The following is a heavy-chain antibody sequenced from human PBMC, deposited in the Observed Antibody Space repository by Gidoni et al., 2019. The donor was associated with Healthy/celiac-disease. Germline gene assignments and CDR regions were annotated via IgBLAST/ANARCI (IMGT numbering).Heavy chain of an antibody. CDR1: GYTFTGYY. J-gene: IGHJ5*02. D-gene: IGHD3-22*01. CDR3: ARDGKYYDSSGYYHPAGWFDP. CDR2: INPNSGGT. Sequence: QVQLVQSGAEVKKPGASVKVSCKASGYTFTGYYMHWVRQAPGQGLEWMGWINPNSGGTNYAQKFQGRVTMTRDTSISTAYMELSRLRSDDTAVYYCARDGKYYDSSGYYHPAGWFDPWGQGTLVTVSS. V-gene: IGHV1-2*02.